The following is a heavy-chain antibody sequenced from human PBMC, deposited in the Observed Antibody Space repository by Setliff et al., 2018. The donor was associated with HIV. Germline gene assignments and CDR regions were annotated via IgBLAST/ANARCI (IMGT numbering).Heavy chain of an antibody. Sequence: ASVKVSCKASGYTVSGNYMHWVRQAPGQGLEWMGRINPHSGGTNYAQKFQGRVTMTSDTSINTAYMELKRLRADDTAVYYCARSASGWYDYFDYWGQGALVTVSS. CDR3: ARSASGWYDYFDY. V-gene: IGHV1-2*06. J-gene: IGHJ4*02. CDR2: INPHSGGT. CDR1: GYTVSGNY. D-gene: IGHD6-19*01.